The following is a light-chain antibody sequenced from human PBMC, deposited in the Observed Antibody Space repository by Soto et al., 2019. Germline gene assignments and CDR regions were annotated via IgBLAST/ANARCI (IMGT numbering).Light chain of an antibody. J-gene: IGKJ5*01. Sequence: EIVLTQSPATLSLSPGERATLSCRASQSVSSSLAWYQQKPGQAPRLLIYDASSRGVGIPDRFGGSGSGTDFTLTITRLEPEDFAVYYCQQYGSSPITFGQGTRLEI. CDR1: QSVSSS. CDR3: QQYGSSPIT. CDR2: DAS. V-gene: IGKV3-20*01.